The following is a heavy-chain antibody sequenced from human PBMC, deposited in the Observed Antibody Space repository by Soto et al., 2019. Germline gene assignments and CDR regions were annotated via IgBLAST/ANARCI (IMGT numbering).Heavy chain of an antibody. Sequence: AGGSLRLSCAASGFTFSSYEMNWVRQAPGKGLEWVSYISSSGSTIYYADSVKGRFTISRDNAKNSLYLQMNSLRAEDTAVYYCARDPSRGYSLYYFDYWGQGTLVTV. CDR2: ISSSGSTI. V-gene: IGHV3-48*03. J-gene: IGHJ4*02. CDR1: GFTFSSYE. D-gene: IGHD5-18*01. CDR3: ARDPSRGYSLYYFDY.